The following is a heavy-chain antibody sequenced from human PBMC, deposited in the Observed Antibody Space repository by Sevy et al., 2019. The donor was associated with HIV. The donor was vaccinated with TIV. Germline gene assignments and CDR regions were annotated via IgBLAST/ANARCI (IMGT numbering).Heavy chain of an antibody. J-gene: IGHJ6*02. Sequence: SETLSLTCAVYGGSFSGHYWSWIRQPPGKGLEWIGEINHSGSTNYNPSLKSRVTISVDTSKNQFSLKLSSVTAADTAVYYCARGLRGYCSSTSCYTYYYYGMDVWGQGTTVTVSS. CDR2: INHSGST. V-gene: IGHV4-34*01. D-gene: IGHD2-2*01. CDR3: ARGLRGYCSSTSCYTYYYYGMDV. CDR1: GGSFSGHY.